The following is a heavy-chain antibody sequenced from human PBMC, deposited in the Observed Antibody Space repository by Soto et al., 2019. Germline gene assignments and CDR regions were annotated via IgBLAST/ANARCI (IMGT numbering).Heavy chain of an antibody. J-gene: IGHJ5*02. CDR2: IIPIFGPA. V-gene: IGHV1-69*01. D-gene: IGHD3-16*01. CDR3: ASVAVIFRGRNWFDP. CDR1: GGTFSSYA. Sequence: QVQLVQSGAEVKKPGSSVKVSCKASGGTFSSYAISWVRQAPGQGLEWMGGIIPIFGPANYAQKFQGRVTITADESTSTAYMELSSLRAEDTAVYYCASVAVIFRGRNWFDPWGQGTLYTFSS.